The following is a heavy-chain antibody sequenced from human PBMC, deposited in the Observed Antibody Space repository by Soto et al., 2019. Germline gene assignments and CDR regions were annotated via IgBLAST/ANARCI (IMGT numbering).Heavy chain of an antibody. Sequence: GGSLRLSCAASGFTFSSYSMNWVRQAPGKGLEWVSYISSSSSTIYYADSVKGRFTISRDNAKNSLYLQMNSLRAEDTAVYYCARDGGDYVPFSDYWGQGTLVTVSS. V-gene: IGHV3-48*01. J-gene: IGHJ4*02. CDR1: GFTFSSYS. CDR2: ISSSSSTI. D-gene: IGHD4-17*01. CDR3: ARDGGDYVPFSDY.